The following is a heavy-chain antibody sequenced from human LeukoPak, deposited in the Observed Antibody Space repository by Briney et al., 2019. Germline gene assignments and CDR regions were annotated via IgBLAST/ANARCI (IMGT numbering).Heavy chain of an antibody. V-gene: IGHV1-69*13. CDR2: IIPIFGTA. Sequence: GASVKVPCKASGGTFSSYAISWVRQAPGQGLEWMGGIIPIFGTANYAQKFQGRVTITADGSTSTAYMELSSLRSEDTAVYYCARVWSVGATRGNWFDPWGQGTLVTVSS. D-gene: IGHD1-26*01. J-gene: IGHJ5*02. CDR3: ARVWSVGATRGNWFDP. CDR1: GGTFSSYA.